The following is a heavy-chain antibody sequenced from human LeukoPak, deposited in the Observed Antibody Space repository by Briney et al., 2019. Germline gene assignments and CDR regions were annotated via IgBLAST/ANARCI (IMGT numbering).Heavy chain of an antibody. CDR1: GGTFSSYA. J-gene: IGHJ5*02. V-gene: IGHV1-69*13. CDR3: ARGYQLLYLDWFDP. Sequence: SVKVSXKASGGTFSSYAISWVRQAPGQGLEWMGGIIPIFGTANYAQKFQGRVTITADESTSTAYMELSSLRSEDTAVYYCARGYQLLYLDWFDPWGQGTLVTVSS. D-gene: IGHD2-2*02. CDR2: IIPIFGTA.